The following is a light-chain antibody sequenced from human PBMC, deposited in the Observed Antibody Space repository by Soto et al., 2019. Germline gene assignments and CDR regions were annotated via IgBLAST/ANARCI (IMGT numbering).Light chain of an antibody. CDR2: KAS. J-gene: IGKJ2*02. CDR3: QQYNDYSGT. V-gene: IGKV1-5*03. Sequence: DTQMTQSPSTLSASVGDRVTITCRASQSINSWLAWYQQKPGKAPKLLIYKASNLESGVPSRFSGSASGTEFTLTISSLQPDDLATYYCQQYNDYSGTFGQGTKVEIK. CDR1: QSINSW.